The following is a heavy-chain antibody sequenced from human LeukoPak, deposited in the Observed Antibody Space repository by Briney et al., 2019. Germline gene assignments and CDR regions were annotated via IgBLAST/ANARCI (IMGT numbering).Heavy chain of an antibody. CDR1: GYTFTIYD. CDR2: ISAYNDNT. J-gene: IGHJ4*02. V-gene: IGHV1-18*01. D-gene: IGHD6-19*01. Sequence: ASVKVSCKASGYTFTIYDISWVRQAPGQGLEWMGWISAYNDNTNYAQKLQGRVTMTTDTSTSTAYMELRSLRSDDTAVYYCARRKSGNGWSVDYWGQGTLVTVSS. CDR3: ARRKSGNGWSVDY.